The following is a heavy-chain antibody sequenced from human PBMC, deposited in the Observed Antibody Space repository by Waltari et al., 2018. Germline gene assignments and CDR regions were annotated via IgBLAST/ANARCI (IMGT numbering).Heavy chain of an antibody. CDR2: IYYSGST. CDR3: ARALYYVWGSYREYYFDY. V-gene: IGHV4-59*01. J-gene: IGHJ4*02. CDR1: GGSISSYY. D-gene: IGHD3-16*02. Sequence: QVQLQESGPGLVKPSETLSLTCTVSGGSISSYYWSWIRQPPGKGLEWIGYIYYSGSTNYTPSLKSRVTISVDTSKNQFSLKLSSVTAADTAVYYCARALYYVWGSYREYYFDYWGQGTLVTVSS.